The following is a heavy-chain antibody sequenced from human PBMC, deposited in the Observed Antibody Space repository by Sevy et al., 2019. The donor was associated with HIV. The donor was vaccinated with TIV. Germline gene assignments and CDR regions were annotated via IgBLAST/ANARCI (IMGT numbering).Heavy chain of an antibody. CDR1: GYTFASNG. Sequence: ASVKVSCKASGYTFASNGISWVRQAPGQGLEWMGWNGIYNGNAKSAQKFQGRVTMNTDTSTSTAYMELGSLRSDDTAVYYCARVPTYYYGSATYFDYWGQGTLVTVSS. D-gene: IGHD3-10*01. CDR3: ARVPTYYYGSATYFDY. V-gene: IGHV1-18*01. CDR2: NGIYNGNA. J-gene: IGHJ4*02.